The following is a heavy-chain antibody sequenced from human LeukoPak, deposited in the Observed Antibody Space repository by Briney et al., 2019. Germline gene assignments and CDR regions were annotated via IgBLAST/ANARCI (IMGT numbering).Heavy chain of an antibody. CDR1: EYSLNNYW. Sequence: GESLKISCKGSEYSLNNYWIGWVRQMPGKGLEWMGIIYPGDSDTRYSPSFQGQVTISADKSISTVYLQWKSLKASDSAMYYCARRPSSWDNWFDPWGQGTLVTVSS. CDR2: IYPGDSDT. V-gene: IGHV5-51*01. CDR3: ARRPSSWDNWFDP. J-gene: IGHJ5*02. D-gene: IGHD6-13*01.